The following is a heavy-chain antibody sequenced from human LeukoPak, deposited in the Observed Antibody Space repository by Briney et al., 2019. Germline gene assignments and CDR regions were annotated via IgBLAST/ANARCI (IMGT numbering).Heavy chain of an antibody. CDR2: INHSGST. CDR3: ARVATIFGVAQGYFDY. V-gene: IGHV4-34*01. J-gene: IGHJ4*02. Sequence: SETLSLTCAVYGGSFSGYYWSWIRQPPGKGLEWIGEINHSGSTNYNPSPKSRVTISVDTSKNQFSLKLSSVTAADTAVYYCARVATIFGVAQGYFDYWGQGTLVTVSS. D-gene: IGHD3-3*01. CDR1: GGSFSGYY.